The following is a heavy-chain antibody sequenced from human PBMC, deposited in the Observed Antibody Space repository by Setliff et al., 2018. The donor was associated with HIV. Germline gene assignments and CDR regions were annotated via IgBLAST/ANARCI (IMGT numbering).Heavy chain of an antibody. Sequence: AGGSLRLSCAASGFTFTSAWRDWVRQVPGKGLEWVGRIKSVFDGGAADYAAPVKGRFTISRDDSKTTLYLQMNSLKTEDTAVYYCTADIPVPLAQIDYWGQGTLVTVSS. J-gene: IGHJ4*02. D-gene: IGHD1-1*01. CDR3: TADIPVPLAQIDY. CDR1: GFTFTSAW. V-gene: IGHV3-15*01. CDR2: IKSVFDGGAA.